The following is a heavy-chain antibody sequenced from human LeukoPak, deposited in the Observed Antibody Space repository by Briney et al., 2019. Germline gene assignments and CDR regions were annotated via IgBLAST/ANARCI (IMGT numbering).Heavy chain of an antibody. CDR1: GGSISSYY. CDR2: IYYSLSS. Sequence: SETLSLTCAVSGGSISSYYWSWIRQPPGKGLEWIGYIYYSLSSNYSPSLESRVTISMDTSQRQFSLKLTSVTAADTAVYYCACYKIVERNFDFWGQGMLVTVSS. J-gene: IGHJ4*02. CDR3: ACYKIVERNFDF. D-gene: IGHD5-24*01. V-gene: IGHV4-59*01.